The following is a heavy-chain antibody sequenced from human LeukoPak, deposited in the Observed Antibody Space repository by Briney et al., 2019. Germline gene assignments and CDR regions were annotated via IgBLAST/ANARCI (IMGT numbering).Heavy chain of an antibody. CDR3: AQQVGYCSSGSCYFTY. CDR2: ISNTGGST. D-gene: IGHD2-15*01. Sequence: GGSLRLSCAASGFSFNTYAMSWVRQAPGKGLEWVSAISNTGGSTYYADSVKGRFTISRDKSKNTLSLQMNSLRAEDTAVYYCAQQVGYCSSGSCYFTYWGQGTLVTVSS. V-gene: IGHV3-23*01. CDR1: GFSFNTYA. J-gene: IGHJ1*01.